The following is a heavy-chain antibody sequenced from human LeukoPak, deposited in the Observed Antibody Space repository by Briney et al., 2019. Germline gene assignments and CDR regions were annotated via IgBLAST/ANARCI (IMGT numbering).Heavy chain of an antibody. J-gene: IGHJ4*02. Sequence: ASVTVSCKASGYTFTSYGISWVRQAPGQGLEWMGWISAYNGNTNYAQKLQGRVTITRDTSASTAYMELSSLRSEDTAVYYCGRERSSGYDYWGQGTLVTVSS. D-gene: IGHD6-19*01. CDR2: ISAYNGNT. V-gene: IGHV1-18*01. CDR3: GRERSSGYDY. CDR1: GYTFTSYG.